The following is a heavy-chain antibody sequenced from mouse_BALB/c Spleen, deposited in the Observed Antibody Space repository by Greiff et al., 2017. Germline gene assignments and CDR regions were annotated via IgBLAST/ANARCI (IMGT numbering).Heavy chain of an antibody. V-gene: IGHV1-4*02. J-gene: IGHJ2*01. Sequence: QVQLQQSAAELARPGASVKMSCKASGYTFTSYTMHWVKQRPGQGLEWIGYINPSSGYTEYNQKFKDKTTLTADKSSSTAYRQLSSLTSEDSAVYYGARDDYDGGGYWGQGTTLTVSS. CDR3: ARDDYDGGGY. CDR1: GYTFTSYT. CDR2: INPSSGYT. D-gene: IGHD2-4*01.